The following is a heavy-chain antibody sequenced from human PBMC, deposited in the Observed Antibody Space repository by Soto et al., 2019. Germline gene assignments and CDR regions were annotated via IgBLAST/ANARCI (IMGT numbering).Heavy chain of an antibody. J-gene: IGHJ6*02. D-gene: IGHD3-10*01. CDR3: ARDRGRKCGPPTSTTGCYYYYGMDV. CDR1: GGTFSSYA. Sequence: QVQLVQSGAEVKKPGSSVKVSCKASGGTFSSYAISWVRQAPGQGLEWMGGIIPIFGTANYAQKFQGRVTMTAGEYTRTAYVELSSLRSEDTAVYYCARDRGRKCGPPTSTTGCYYYYGMDVWGQGTTVTVSS. V-gene: IGHV1-69*12. CDR2: IIPIFGTA.